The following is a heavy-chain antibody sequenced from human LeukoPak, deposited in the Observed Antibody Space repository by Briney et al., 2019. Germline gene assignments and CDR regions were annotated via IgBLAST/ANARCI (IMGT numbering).Heavy chain of an antibody. CDR3: TRDFGSIFGVVITLGN. CDR1: GYAFTGYY. CDR2: ISPNSGGT. D-gene: IGHD3-3*01. J-gene: IGHJ4*02. V-gene: IGHV1-2*02. Sequence: GASVKVSCKASGYAFTGYYIHWVRQAPGQGLEWMGWISPNSGGTNYAQKFQGRVTMTTETSTRTAYMELRSLRSDDTAVYYCTRDFGSIFGVVITLGNWGQGTLVTVAS.